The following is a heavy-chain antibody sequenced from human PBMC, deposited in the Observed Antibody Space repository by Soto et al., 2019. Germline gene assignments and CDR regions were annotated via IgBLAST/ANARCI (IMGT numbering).Heavy chain of an antibody. CDR2: INHSGST. D-gene: IGHD6-6*01. CDR3: ARGSGSSSYYYYYYMDV. Sequence: SETLSLTCAVYGGSFSGYYWSWIRQPPGKGLEWIGEINHSGSTNYNPSLKSRVTISVDTSKNQFSLKLSSVTAADTAVYYCARGSGSSSYYYYYYMDVRGKGTTVTVSS. J-gene: IGHJ6*03. V-gene: IGHV4-34*01. CDR1: GGSFSGYY.